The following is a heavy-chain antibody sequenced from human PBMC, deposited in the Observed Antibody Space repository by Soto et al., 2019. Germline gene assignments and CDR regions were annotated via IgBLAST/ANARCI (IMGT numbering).Heavy chain of an antibody. CDR2: ISGSGRSA. V-gene: IGHV3-23*01. CDR3: VKDSDAAGRDD. D-gene: IGHD6-19*01. Sequence: PGGSLRLSCAASGFTFSSYSMNWVRQAPGKGLEWVSSISGSGRSAYYADSVQGRFTISRDNAKNTLYLQMNSLRVEDTAVYYCVKDSDAAGRDDWGQGTLVTVSS. J-gene: IGHJ4*02. CDR1: GFTFSSYS.